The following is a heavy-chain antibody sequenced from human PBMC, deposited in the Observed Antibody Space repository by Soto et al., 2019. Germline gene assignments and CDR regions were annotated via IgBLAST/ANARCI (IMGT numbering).Heavy chain of an antibody. CDR3: ARGVAAEI. J-gene: IGHJ4*02. CDR2: INHSGST. Sequence: SETLSLTCAVYGGSFSGYYWSWIRQPPGKGLEWIGEINHSGSTNYNPFLKSRVTISVDTSKNQFSLKLSSVTAADTAVYYCARGVAAEIWGQGTLVTVSS. V-gene: IGHV4-34*01. CDR1: GGSFSGYY. D-gene: IGHD6-13*01.